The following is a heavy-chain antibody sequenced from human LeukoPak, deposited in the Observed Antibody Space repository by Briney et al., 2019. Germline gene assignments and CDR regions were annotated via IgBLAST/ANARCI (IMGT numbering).Heavy chain of an antibody. V-gene: IGHV3-20*04. J-gene: IGHJ4*02. CDR1: GFTFDDYG. Sequence: GGSLRLSCAASGFTFDDYGMNWVRQAPGKGLEWVSGINWNGGSTGYADSVKGRFTISRDNAKNSLYLRMNSLRAEDTALYYCARDVSYGSFDYWGQGTLVTVSS. CDR2: INWNGGST. D-gene: IGHD5-18*01. CDR3: ARDVSYGSFDY.